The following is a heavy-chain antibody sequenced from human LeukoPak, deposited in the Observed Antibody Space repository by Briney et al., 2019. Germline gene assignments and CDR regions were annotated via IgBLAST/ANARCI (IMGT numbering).Heavy chain of an antibody. V-gene: IGHV3-9*03. Sequence: GGSLRLSCAASGFTFDDYTMHWVRHAPGKGLEWVSGISWNSGSIGYADSVKGRFTISRDNAKNSLYLQMNSLRAEDMALYYCAKGGYSYGYDYFDYWGQGTLVTVSS. CDR1: GFTFDDYT. CDR3: AKGGYSYGYDYFDY. CDR2: ISWNSGSI. D-gene: IGHD5-18*01. J-gene: IGHJ4*02.